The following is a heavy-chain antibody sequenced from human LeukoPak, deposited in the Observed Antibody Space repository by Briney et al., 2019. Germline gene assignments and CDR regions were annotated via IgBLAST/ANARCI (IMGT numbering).Heavy chain of an antibody. CDR2: INHSGST. CDR3: ARGYYVWGSYRHAFDY. Sequence: SETLSLTCAVYGGSFSGYYWSWIRQPPGKGLEWIGEINHSGSTNYNPSLKSRVTISVDTSKNQFSLRLSSVTAADTAVYYCARGYYVWGSYRHAFDYWGQGTLVTVSS. CDR1: GGSFSGYY. J-gene: IGHJ4*02. D-gene: IGHD3-16*02. V-gene: IGHV4-34*01.